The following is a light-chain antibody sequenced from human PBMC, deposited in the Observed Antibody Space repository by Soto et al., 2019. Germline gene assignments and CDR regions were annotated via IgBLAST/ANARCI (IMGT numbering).Light chain of an antibody. CDR1: QGFGCP. CDR2: DGS. Sequence: GERVTISCRTRQGFGCPLPWYQQTPGKPPRRLIYDGSTLQSGVPSRFSGSGSGTDFTLTISSLQPEEFATYFCLSGHSRPFGGGTKVDIK. CDR3: LSGHSRP. J-gene: IGKJ4*02. V-gene: IGKV1-13*02.